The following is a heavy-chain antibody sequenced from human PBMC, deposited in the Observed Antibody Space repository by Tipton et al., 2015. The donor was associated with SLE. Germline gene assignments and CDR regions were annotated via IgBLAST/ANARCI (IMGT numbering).Heavy chain of an antibody. Sequence: SLRLSCTTSGFTFEDYTLSWVRQAPGKGLMWVSRANGDGSDTTYADSVKGRFSISRDNAKNTLYLQMNRLRAEDTALYYCARTMTGAYFDYWGQGALVTVSS. J-gene: IGHJ4*02. V-gene: IGHV3-74*03. CDR1: GFTFEDYT. CDR2: ANGDGSDT. CDR3: ARTMTGAYFDY. D-gene: IGHD3-9*01.